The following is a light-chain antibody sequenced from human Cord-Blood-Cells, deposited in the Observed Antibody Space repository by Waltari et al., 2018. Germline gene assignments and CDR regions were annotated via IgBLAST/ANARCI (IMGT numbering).Light chain of an antibody. CDR1: QDISNY. V-gene: IGKV1-33*01. CDR3: QQYDNLPLFT. J-gene: IGKJ3*01. CDR2: DAS. Sequence: DIQMTQSPSSLSASVGARVTITCQPSQDISNYLNGYQQKPGKAPKLLIYDASNLETGVPSMFSGSGSGTDFTFTISSLQPEDIATYYCQQYDNLPLFTFGPGTKVDIK.